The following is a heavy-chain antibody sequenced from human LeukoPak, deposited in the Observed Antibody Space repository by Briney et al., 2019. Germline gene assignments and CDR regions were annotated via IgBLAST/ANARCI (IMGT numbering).Heavy chain of an antibody. CDR2: IWHDGSNQ. CDR1: GFTFSTYG. CDR3: ARDGRNAYDFDH. J-gene: IGHJ5*02. Sequence: GGSLRLSCAASGFTFSTYGMDWVRQAPGKGLEWVAVIWHDGSNQHYADSVKGRFIISRDNPKNTVDLQMNSLRAEDTAVYYCARDGRNAYDFDHWGQGTLVTVSS. D-gene: IGHD1-1*01. V-gene: IGHV3-33*01.